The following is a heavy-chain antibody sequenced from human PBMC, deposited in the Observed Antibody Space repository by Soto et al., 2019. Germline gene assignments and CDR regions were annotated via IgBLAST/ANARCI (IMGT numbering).Heavy chain of an antibody. D-gene: IGHD3-10*01. CDR3: AREDMARGNYY. Sequence: PSETLSLTCTFSGGSVTNDYWSWIRQPPGRGLEWIGCIYSSGTPNYDPSLKSRVTISVDTSKNHFSLKLSSVTAADTAVYYCAREDMARGNYYWGQGTLVTVSS. CDR1: GGSVTNDY. CDR2: IYSSGTP. V-gene: IGHV4-4*08. J-gene: IGHJ4*02.